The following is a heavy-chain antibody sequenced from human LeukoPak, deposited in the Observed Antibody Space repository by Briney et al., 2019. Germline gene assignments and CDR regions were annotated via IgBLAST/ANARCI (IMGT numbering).Heavy chain of an antibody. CDR1: GVSISDYH. D-gene: IGHD2/OR15-2a*01. J-gene: IGHJ5*02. Sequence: PSETLSLTCSVSGVSISDYHWIWIRQPPGKGLEWIGYIYYSGSTNYNPSLKSRVTISVDTSKNQFSLKLSSVTTADTAVYYCARVNRSWFDPWGQGTLVTVSS. CDR3: ARVNRSWFDP. V-gene: IGHV4-59*01. CDR2: IYYSGST.